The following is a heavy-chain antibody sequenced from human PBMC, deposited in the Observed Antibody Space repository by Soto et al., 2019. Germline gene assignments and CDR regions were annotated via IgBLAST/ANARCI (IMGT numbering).Heavy chain of an antibody. V-gene: IGHV3-33*01. J-gene: IGHJ6*02. CDR1: GFTFSSYG. CDR2: IWYDGNNK. Sequence: QVQLVESGGGVVQPGRSLRLSCAASGFTFSSYGMHWVRQAPGKGLEWVTVIWYDGNNKYYADSVKGRFTISRDNSKNTLYMHMSRLRAEDTAVYYCAREERISMVRGEDCYYGMDVWGQGTTVTVSS. CDR3: AREERISMVRGEDCYYGMDV. D-gene: IGHD3-10*01.